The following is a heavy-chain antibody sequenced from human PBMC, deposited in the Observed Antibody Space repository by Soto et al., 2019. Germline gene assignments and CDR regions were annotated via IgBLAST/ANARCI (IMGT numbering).Heavy chain of an antibody. CDR1: GGSIISYY. CDR2: IYYSGST. Sequence: PSETLCLTCTVSGGSIISYYWSWIRQPPGKGLEWIGYIYYSGSTNYNPSLKSRVTISVDTSKNQFSLKLSSVTAADTAVYYCARDPSDRRDYYYYGLDVCGQGTTVTVSS. V-gene: IGHV4-59*01. J-gene: IGHJ6*02. CDR3: ARDPSDRRDYYYYGLDV.